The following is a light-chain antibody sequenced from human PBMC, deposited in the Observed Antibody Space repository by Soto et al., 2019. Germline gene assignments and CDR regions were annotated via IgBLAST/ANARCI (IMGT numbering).Light chain of an antibody. V-gene: IGKV3-20*01. CDR3: QQYSSSPIT. Sequence: EIVLTQSPGTLSLSPGERATLSCRASQSISINYLAWYQQKPGQAPRLLIYDGSTRATGIPDRFSGSGSGTDFTLTISRLEPEDFAVYYCQQYSSSPITFGQGTRLEIK. CDR2: DGS. J-gene: IGKJ5*01. CDR1: QSISINY.